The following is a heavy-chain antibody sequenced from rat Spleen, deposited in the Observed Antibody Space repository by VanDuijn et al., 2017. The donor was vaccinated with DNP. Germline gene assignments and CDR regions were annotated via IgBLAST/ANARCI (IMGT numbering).Heavy chain of an antibody. CDR2: ISYDGSST. V-gene: IGHV5-29*01. J-gene: IGHJ1*01. CDR1: GFTFSDYY. D-gene: IGHD1-12*02. CDR3: ARHRFISIMVVISTDWYFDF. Sequence: EVQLVESDGGLVQPGRSLKLSCAASGFTFSDYYMAWVRQAPTKGLEWVATISYDGSSTYYRDSVKGRFTITRANAKSTLYLQMDSLRSEDTATYYCARHRFISIMVVISTDWYFDFWGPGTMVTVSS.